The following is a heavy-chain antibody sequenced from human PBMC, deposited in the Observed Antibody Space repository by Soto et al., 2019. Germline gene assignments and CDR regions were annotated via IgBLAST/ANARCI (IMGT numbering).Heavy chain of an antibody. CDR1: GFTFSSYG. V-gene: IGHV3-33*01. J-gene: IGHJ4*02. CDR3: ARGDRSGLHFDY. CDR2: IWYDGSNK. Sequence: QVQLVESGGGVVQPGRSLRLSCAASGFTFSSYGMHWVRQAPGKGLEWVAVIWYDGSNKYYADYVKGRFTISRDNSKNTLYLQMNSLRAEDTAVYYCARGDRSGLHFDYWGQGTLVTVSS. D-gene: IGHD5-12*01.